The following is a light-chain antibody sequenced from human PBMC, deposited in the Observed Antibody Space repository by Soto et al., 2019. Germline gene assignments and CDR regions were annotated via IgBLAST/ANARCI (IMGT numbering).Light chain of an antibody. Sequence: QSALTQPASVSGSPGQSFTISCTGTSSDVGGYNYVSWYQQHPGKAPKLMIYEVSNRPSGVSNRFSGSKSGNTAALTISGLQAEDGADYYCSSYTSSSTWVFGGGTKLTVL. CDR2: EVS. V-gene: IGLV2-14*01. J-gene: IGLJ3*02. CDR1: SSDVGGYNY. CDR3: SSYTSSSTWV.